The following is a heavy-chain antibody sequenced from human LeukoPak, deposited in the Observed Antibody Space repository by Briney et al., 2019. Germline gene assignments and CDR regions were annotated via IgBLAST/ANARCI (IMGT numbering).Heavy chain of an antibody. CDR1: GFTFSSYN. CDR3: AKDRSGSYYRYYFDY. D-gene: IGHD1-26*01. J-gene: IGHJ4*02. CDR2: ISSTSSYI. Sequence: GGSLRLSCKASGFTFSSYNMHWVRQAPGKGLEWVSSISSTSSYIYYADSVKGRFTISRDNAENSLHLQMNSLRAEDTAVYYCAKDRSGSYYRYYFDYWGQGTLVTVSS. V-gene: IGHV3-21*04.